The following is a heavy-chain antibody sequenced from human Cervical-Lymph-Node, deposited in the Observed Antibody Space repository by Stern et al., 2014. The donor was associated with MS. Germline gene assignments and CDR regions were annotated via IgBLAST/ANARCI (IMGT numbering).Heavy chain of an antibody. V-gene: IGHV1-18*04. Sequence: VQLVESGAEVKKPGASVPVSCKASGYTFTDYGVTWVRQAPGQGLEWLGWISVHDGHTNYAQKVQGRVTMTTDIATSTAYMEVRSLSSDDTALYFCARYSGHHYFSDSWGQGTLVTVSS. CDR1: GYTFTDYG. D-gene: IGHD6-19*01. CDR3: ARYSGHHYFSDS. J-gene: IGHJ5*02. CDR2: ISVHDGHT.